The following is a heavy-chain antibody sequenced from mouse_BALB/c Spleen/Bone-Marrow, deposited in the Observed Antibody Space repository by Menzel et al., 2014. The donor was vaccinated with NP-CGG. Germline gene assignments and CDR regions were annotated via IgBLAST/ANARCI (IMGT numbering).Heavy chain of an antibody. CDR2: IDPANGNI. V-gene: IGHV14-3*02. J-gene: IGHJ3*01. CDR1: GFNIKDTY. D-gene: IGHD1-2*01. Sequence: EVQVVESGAELVKPGASVKLSCTASGFNIKDTYMHWVKQRPEQGLEWIGRIDPANGNIKYDPKFQGKATITADTSSNTAYLQLSSLTSEDTAVYSCAPHYYGRWFANWGQGTLVTVSA. CDR3: APHYYGRWFAN.